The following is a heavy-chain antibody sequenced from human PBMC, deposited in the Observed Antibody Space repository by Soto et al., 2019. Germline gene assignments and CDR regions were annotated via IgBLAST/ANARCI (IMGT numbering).Heavy chain of an antibody. CDR1: GFTFSSYA. Sequence: GGSLRLSCAASGFTFSSYAMSWVRQAPGKGLEWVSAISGSGGSTYYADSVKGRFTISRDNSKNTLYPQMNSLRAEDTAVYYCAKTATGIAVAIDAFDIWGQGTMVTVSS. J-gene: IGHJ3*02. V-gene: IGHV3-23*01. CDR3: AKTATGIAVAIDAFDI. D-gene: IGHD6-19*01. CDR2: ISGSGGST.